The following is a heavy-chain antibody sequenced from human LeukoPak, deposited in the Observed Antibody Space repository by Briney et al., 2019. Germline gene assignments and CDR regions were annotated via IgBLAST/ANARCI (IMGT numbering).Heavy chain of an antibody. J-gene: IGHJ3*02. CDR3: ARWGPYIVGASSGDDAFDI. D-gene: IGHD1-26*01. Sequence: GGSLRLSCAASGFTFSSYAMHWVRQAPGKGLEWVAVISYDGSNKYYADSVKGRFTISRDNSKNTLYLQMNSLRAEDTAVYYCARWGPYIVGASSGDDAFDIWGQGTMVTVSS. CDR2: ISYDGSNK. V-gene: IGHV3-30*04. CDR1: GFTFSSYA.